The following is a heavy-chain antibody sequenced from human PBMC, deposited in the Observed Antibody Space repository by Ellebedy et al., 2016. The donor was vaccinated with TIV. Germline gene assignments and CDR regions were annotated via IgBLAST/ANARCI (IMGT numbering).Heavy chain of an antibody. CDR1: GGSIIRNTW. Sequence: MPSETLSLTCAVSGGSIIRNTWWPWLRQAPGKGLEWIGEMYPGGSTNYNPSLKRRVTISVDKSKNHFSLRLTSVTAADTAVYYCARVEMATFLVGYYGLDVWGQGTTVTVSS. J-gene: IGHJ6*02. D-gene: IGHD5-24*01. CDR3: ARVEMATFLVGYYGLDV. CDR2: MYPGGST. V-gene: IGHV4-4*02.